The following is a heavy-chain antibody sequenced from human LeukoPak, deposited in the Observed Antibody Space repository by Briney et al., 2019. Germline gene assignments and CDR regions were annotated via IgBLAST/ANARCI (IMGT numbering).Heavy chain of an antibody. CDR2: IYYRGST. V-gene: IGHV4-59*01. Sequence: SETLSLTCTVSGGSISSYYWSWIRQPAGKGLEWIGYIYYRGSTNYNPSLKSRVTISVDTSKNQFSLKLSSVTAADTAVYYCAAQPSSGWKYHFDYWGQGTLVTVSS. D-gene: IGHD6-19*01. CDR1: GGSISSYY. CDR3: AAQPSSGWKYHFDY. J-gene: IGHJ4*02.